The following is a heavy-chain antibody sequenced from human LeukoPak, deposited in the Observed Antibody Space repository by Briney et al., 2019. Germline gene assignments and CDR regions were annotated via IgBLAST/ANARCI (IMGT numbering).Heavy chain of an antibody. Sequence: SETLSLTCTVSGGSISSSSYYWGWIRQPPGKGLEWIGSIYYSGSTYYNPSLKSRVTISVDTSKNQFSLKLSSVTAADTAVYYCARFRWGKDYDILTGYVSGFDYWGQGTLVTVSS. V-gene: IGHV4-39*01. CDR2: IYYSGST. D-gene: IGHD3-9*01. J-gene: IGHJ4*02. CDR3: ARFRWGKDYDILTGYVSGFDY. CDR1: GGSISSSSYY.